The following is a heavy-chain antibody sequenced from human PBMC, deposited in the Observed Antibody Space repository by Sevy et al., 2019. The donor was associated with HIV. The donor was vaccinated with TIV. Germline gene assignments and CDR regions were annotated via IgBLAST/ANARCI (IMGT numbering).Heavy chain of an antibody. CDR1: GYSFTTYW. D-gene: IGHD3-10*01. CDR3: ARRGLRGGDYGMDV. V-gene: IGHV5-51*01. J-gene: IGHJ6*02. Sequence: GESLKISCRGSGYSFTTYWIAWVRQMPGKGLEWMGIIYPGDSDIRYSLSFQGQVTISADKSISAAYLQWSSLKASDTAMYYCARRGLRGGDYGMDVWGQGTAVTVSS. CDR2: IYPGDSDI.